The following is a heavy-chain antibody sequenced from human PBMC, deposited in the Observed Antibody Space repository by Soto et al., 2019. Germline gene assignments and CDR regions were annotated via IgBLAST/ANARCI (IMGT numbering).Heavy chain of an antibody. CDR1: GFTFSGSS. V-gene: IGHV3-73*02. CDR3: ISHSPEDMIRT. J-gene: IGHJ4*02. D-gene: IGHD2-15*01. Sequence: EVQLVESGGGLVQPGGSLTLSCAASGFTFSGSSVHWVRQASGKGLERVGRIRNKANSYATAYAASGRGRFTISRDDSKNTACLQMNSLNTEDTAVHVCISHSPEDMIRTWGQGTLVTV. CDR2: IRNKANSYAT.